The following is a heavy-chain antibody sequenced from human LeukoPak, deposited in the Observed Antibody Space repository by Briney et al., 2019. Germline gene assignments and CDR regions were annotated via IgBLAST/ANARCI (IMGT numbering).Heavy chain of an antibody. D-gene: IGHD2-21*01. CDR3: ARSLGCGGDCYPNFDY. V-gene: IGHV4-39*01. Sequence: SETLSLTCTVSGGSISSSSYYWGWIRQPPGKGLEWIGSIYYSGSTYYNPSLKSRVTISVDTSKNQFSLKLSSVTAADTAVYYCARSLGCGGDCYPNFDYWGQGTLVTVSS. J-gene: IGHJ4*02. CDR2: IYYSGST. CDR1: GGSISSSSYY.